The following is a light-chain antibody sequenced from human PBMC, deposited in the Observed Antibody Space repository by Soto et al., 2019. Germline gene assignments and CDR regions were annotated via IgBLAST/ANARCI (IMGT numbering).Light chain of an antibody. V-gene: IGKV3-11*01. CDR1: QSVSSC. CDR3: QQRSNWPPVT. CDR2: DAS. J-gene: IGKJ4*01. Sequence: EIVLTQSPATLSSSPGERATLSCRASQSVSSCLAWYQQKPGQAPRLLIYDASNRATGVPARFSGSGSGTDVTLTISSREPEDFVIYYCQQRSNWPPVTFGGGTKVEIK.